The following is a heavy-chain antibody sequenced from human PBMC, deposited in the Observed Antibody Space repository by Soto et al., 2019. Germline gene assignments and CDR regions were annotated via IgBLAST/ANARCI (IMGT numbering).Heavy chain of an antibody. V-gene: IGHV1-69*01. CDR1: GDTFKNCV. J-gene: IGHJ6*02. Sequence: QVQVVQSGVEVRRPGSSVKVSCKASGDTFKNCVIIWVRQAPGQGLEWMGGIIPLFGTTDFAQRFQGRLTITPDESTTTAYMELSRLRSEDTATYYSAAELGFGSVSGVWGQGTTVIVSS. D-gene: IGHD7-27*01. CDR3: AAELGFGSVSGV. CDR2: IIPLFGTT.